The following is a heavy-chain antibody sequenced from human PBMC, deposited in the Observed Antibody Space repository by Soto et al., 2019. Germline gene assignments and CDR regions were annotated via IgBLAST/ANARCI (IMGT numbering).Heavy chain of an antibody. J-gene: IGHJ6*02. V-gene: IGHV5-51*01. CDR1: GFSFSKYK. Sequence: PGESLKISCEGSGFSFSKYKIGWVRQMPGKGLEWMGIINPGDSDTRYSPSFQGQVAISADKSISTAYLQWSTLKASDTATYYCATSYDDSYYYYCGMDVWGQGTTVTVSS. CDR2: INPGDSDT. CDR3: ATSYDDSYYYYCGMDV. D-gene: IGHD4-17*01.